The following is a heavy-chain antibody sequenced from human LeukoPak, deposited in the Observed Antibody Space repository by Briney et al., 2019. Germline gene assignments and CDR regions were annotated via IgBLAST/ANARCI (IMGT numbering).Heavy chain of an antibody. CDR3: AKDIVVVTAMGTFDY. Sequence: GGSLRLSCAASGFTFSSYAMSWVRQAPGKGLEWVSAISGSGGSTYYADSVKGRFTISRDNSKNTLYLQMNSLRAEDAAVYYCAKDIVVVTAMGTFDYWGQGTLVTVSS. CDR1: GFTFSSYA. J-gene: IGHJ4*02. V-gene: IGHV3-23*01. CDR2: ISGSGGST. D-gene: IGHD2-21*02.